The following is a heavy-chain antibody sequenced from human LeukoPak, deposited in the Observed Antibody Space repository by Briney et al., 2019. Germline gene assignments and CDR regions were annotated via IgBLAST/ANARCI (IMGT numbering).Heavy chain of an antibody. CDR2: IYYSGST. D-gene: IGHD3-16*01. Sequence: PSETLSLTCTVSGGSISSYYWSWIRQPPGKGLGWIGYIYYSGSTYYNPSLKSRVTISVDTSKNQFSLKLSSVTAADTAVYYCARGIKAWGTRGSYFGYWGQGTLVTVSS. J-gene: IGHJ4*02. CDR3: ARGIKAWGTRGSYFGY. CDR1: GGSISSYY. V-gene: IGHV4-59*01.